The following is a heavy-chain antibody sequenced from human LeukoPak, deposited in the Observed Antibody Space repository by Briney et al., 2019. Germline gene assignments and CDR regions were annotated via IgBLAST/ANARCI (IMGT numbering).Heavy chain of an antibody. J-gene: IGHJ4*02. Sequence: GGSLRLSCAASGFTFSNYWMSWVRQAPGKGLEGVANIKQDGSGKYYVDSVKGRFTISRDNAKNSLYLQMNRLRAEDTAVYYCARDYRSSSARSIDYSGQGTLVTVSS. CDR2: IKQDGSGK. CDR1: GFTFSNYW. V-gene: IGHV3-7*01. D-gene: IGHD6-6*01. CDR3: ARDYRSSSARSIDY.